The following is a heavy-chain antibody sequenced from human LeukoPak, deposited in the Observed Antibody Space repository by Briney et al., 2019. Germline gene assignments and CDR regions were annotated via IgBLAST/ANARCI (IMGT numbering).Heavy chain of an antibody. CDR1: GGSISSYY. D-gene: IGHD3-10*01. Sequence: SETLSLTCTVSGGSISSYYWSWIRQPPGKGLEWIGYIYYSGSTNYNPSLKSRVTISVDTSKNQFSLKLSSVTAADTAVYYCARVIAPPFRGVIRRLRGSFDPWGQGTLVTVSS. V-gene: IGHV4-59*01. CDR3: ARVIAPPFRGVIRRLRGSFDP. J-gene: IGHJ5*02. CDR2: IYYSGST.